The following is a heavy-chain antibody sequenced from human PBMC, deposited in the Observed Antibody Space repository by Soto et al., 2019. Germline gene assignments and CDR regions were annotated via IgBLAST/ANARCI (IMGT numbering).Heavy chain of an antibody. D-gene: IGHD2-15*01. CDR1: GFTFSTYS. CDR2: ITNSGTTI. CDR3: ARDLRGGVTVGSVLDY. J-gene: IGHJ4*02. V-gene: IGHV3-48*01. Sequence: EVQLVESGGGLVQPGGSLRLSCAASGFTFSTYSMNWVRQAPGKGLEWVSYITNSGTTIYYADSVKGRFTISRDNAKNSLYLQMNSMRAEDTAVYYCARDLRGGVTVGSVLDYWGQGTLVTVSS.